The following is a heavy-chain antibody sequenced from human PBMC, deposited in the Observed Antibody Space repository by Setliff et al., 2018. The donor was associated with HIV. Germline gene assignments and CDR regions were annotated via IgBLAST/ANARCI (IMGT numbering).Heavy chain of an antibody. J-gene: IGHJ3*02. V-gene: IGHV3-21*01. D-gene: IGHD5-18*01. Sequence: GGSLRLSCAASGFTFSSYSMNWVRQAPGKGLEWVSSISSSSSYIYYADSVKGRFTISRDNAKNSLYLQMNSLRAEDTAVYCCASPDGDSDAFDIWGQGTMVTVSS. CDR1: GFTFSSYS. CDR3: ASPDGDSDAFDI. CDR2: ISSSSSYI.